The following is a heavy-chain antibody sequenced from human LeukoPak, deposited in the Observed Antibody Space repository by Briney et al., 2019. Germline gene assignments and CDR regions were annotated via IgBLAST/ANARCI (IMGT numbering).Heavy chain of an antibody. V-gene: IGHV3-7*03. Sequence: PGGSLRLSCAASGFTFSSYWMNWASQAPGKGLEWVASINHNGNVSYYVDSVKGRFTISRDNAKNSLYLQMNSLRAEDTAVYYCGQHGDYFPKDWFDPWGQGTLVTVSS. CDR1: GFTFSSYW. CDR3: GQHGDYFPKDWFDP. D-gene: IGHD4-17*01. CDR2: INHNGNVS. J-gene: IGHJ5*02.